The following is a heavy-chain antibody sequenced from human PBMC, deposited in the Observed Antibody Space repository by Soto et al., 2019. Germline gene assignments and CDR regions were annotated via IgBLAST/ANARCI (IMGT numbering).Heavy chain of an antibody. Sequence: ASVKVSCKASGYTFTSYGISWVRQSPGQRLEWMGWISAYNGNTNYAQKLQGRVTMTTDTSTSTAYMELRSLRSDDTAVYYCARDLGAYCSGGSCSYDYWGQGTLVTVSS. CDR1: GYTFTSYG. D-gene: IGHD2-15*01. J-gene: IGHJ4*02. V-gene: IGHV1-18*01. CDR3: ARDLGAYCSGGSCSYDY. CDR2: ISAYNGNT.